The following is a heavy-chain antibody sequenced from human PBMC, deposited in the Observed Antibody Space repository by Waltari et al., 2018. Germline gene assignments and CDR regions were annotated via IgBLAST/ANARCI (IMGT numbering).Heavy chain of an antibody. Sequence: QVQLLQSGGDVREPGASVKVSCQASGYILRDYAVSWVRQAPGQGLEEMGWSSHYKDKREYARESEGRVTMTIDTSTSTAYMELRRLTPDDTAVYYCARGPYDSQSYYPDGLDVWGQGTTVTVSS. CDR2: SSHYKDKR. J-gene: IGHJ6*02. CDR3: ARGPYDSQSYYPDGLDV. D-gene: IGHD3-10*01. CDR1: GYILRDYA. V-gene: IGHV1-18*04.